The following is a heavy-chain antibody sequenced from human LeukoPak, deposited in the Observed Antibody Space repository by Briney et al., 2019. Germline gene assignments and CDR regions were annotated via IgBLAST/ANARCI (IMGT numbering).Heavy chain of an antibody. CDR3: TRYNNDHFDY. CDR2: IAYDGSRA. V-gene: IGHV3-33*01. D-gene: IGHD1-14*01. Sequence: GGSLRLSCAGSGFTFGGYGMHWFRQTPGKGLEWVAVIAYDGSRAFYADSVKGRFTISRDNSKNTMSVQMDDLRAEDTAIYYCTRYNNDHFDYWGQGTLVTVSS. CDR1: GFTFGGYG. J-gene: IGHJ4*02.